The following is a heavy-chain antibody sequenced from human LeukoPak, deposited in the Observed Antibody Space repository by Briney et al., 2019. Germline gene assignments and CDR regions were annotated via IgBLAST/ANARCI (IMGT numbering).Heavy chain of an antibody. J-gene: IGHJ4*02. CDR3: ARGSYGSGSDLDY. V-gene: IGHV3-23*01. CDR1: GFTFSSYA. D-gene: IGHD3-10*01. Sequence: GGSLRLSCAASGFTFSSYAMSWVRQAPGKGLEWVSAISGSGGSTYYADSVKGRFTISRDNSKNTLYLQMNSLGAEDTAVYYCARGSYGSGSDLDYWGQGTLVTVSS. CDR2: ISGSGGST.